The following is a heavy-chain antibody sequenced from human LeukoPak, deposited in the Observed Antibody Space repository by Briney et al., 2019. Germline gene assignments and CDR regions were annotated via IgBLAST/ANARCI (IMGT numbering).Heavy chain of an antibody. V-gene: IGHV4-39*07. CDR3: ARGGDITGTTIDAFDI. Sequence: SETLSLTCTVSDGSISSNSYYWGWIRQPPGKGLEWIGSISYSGRTYYNPSLESRVTISVDASKNQFSLELSSVTAADTAVYYCARGGDITGTTIDAFDIWGQGTMVTVSS. CDR1: DGSISSNSYY. D-gene: IGHD1-7*01. J-gene: IGHJ3*02. CDR2: ISYSGRT.